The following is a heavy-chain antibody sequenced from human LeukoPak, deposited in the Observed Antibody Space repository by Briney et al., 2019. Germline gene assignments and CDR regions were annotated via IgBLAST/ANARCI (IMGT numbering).Heavy chain of an antibody. Sequence: GGSLRLSCAASGFTFDDYAMHWVRQAPGKGLEWVSGISWNSGSIGYADSVKGRFTISRDNSKNTLFLHMNSLRAEDTAMYYCARDNYGDYFDYWGQGTLVTVSS. CDR3: ARDNYGDYFDY. J-gene: IGHJ4*02. D-gene: IGHD4-17*01. V-gene: IGHV3-9*01. CDR1: GFTFDDYA. CDR2: ISWNSGSI.